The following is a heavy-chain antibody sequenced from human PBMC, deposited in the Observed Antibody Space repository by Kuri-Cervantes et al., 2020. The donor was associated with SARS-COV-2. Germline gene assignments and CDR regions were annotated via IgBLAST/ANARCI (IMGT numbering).Heavy chain of an antibody. Sequence: GESLKISCAASGFTFSSYAMHWVRQAPGKGLEWVAVISYDGSNKYYADSVKGRFTISRDNSKNTLYLQMNSLRAEDTAVYYCARGWDAFDIWGQGTMVTVSS. CDR2: ISYDGSNK. J-gene: IGHJ3*02. CDR3: ARGWDAFDI. V-gene: IGHV3-30-3*01. D-gene: IGHD5-24*01. CDR1: GFTFSSYA.